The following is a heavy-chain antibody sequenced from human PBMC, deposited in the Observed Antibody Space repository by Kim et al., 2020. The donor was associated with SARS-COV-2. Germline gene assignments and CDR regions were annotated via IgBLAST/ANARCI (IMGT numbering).Heavy chain of an antibody. CDR2: ISSSSSYI. J-gene: IGHJ6*02. V-gene: IGHV3-21*01. Sequence: GGSLRLSCAASGFTFSSYSMNWVRQAPGKGLEWVSSISSSSSYIYYADSVKGRFTISRDNAKNSLYLQMNSLRAEDTAVYYCARDADGYNRFTGGMDVWGQGTTVTVSS. CDR3: ARDADGYNRFTGGMDV. CDR1: GFTFSSYS. D-gene: IGHD3-16*02.